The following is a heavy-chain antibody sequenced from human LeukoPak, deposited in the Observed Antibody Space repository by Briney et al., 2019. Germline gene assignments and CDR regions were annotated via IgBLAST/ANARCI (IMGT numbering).Heavy chain of an antibody. V-gene: IGHV3-53*01. CDR2: LYNGGGP. CDR1: GFTVSSNY. CDR3: ARAQDYCSGGSCYGYFQH. Sequence: PGGSLRLSCAASGFTVSSNYMTWVRQAPGKGLEWVSTLYNGGGPHYADSVKGRFTISSDKSKNTLFLQMNSLRAEDTAVYYCARAQDYCSGGSCYGYFQHWGQGSLVTVSS. J-gene: IGHJ1*01. D-gene: IGHD2-15*01.